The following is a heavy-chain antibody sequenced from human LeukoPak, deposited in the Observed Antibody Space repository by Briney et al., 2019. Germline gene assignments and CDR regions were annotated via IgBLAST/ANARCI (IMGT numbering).Heavy chain of an antibody. CDR1: GGSISSYY. CDR2: FHHSGTT. V-gene: IGHV4-59*08. Sequence: SETLSLTCTVSGGSISSYYWSWIRQPPGKGLEWIGTFHHSGTTYYSPSLKSRVTTSGDTSKNQFSLKLTSVTAADTAVYYCVRLGCSNFDPPHLWGRGTLVTVSS. D-gene: IGHD1-1*01. J-gene: IGHJ5*02. CDR3: VRLGCSNFDPPHL.